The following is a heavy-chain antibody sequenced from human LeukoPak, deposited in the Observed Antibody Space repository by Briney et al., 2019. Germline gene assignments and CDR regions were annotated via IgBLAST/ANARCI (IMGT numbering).Heavy chain of an antibody. V-gene: IGHV3-48*01. CDR1: GFIFSSYS. CDR3: ARDFPTLVRVQH. J-gene: IGHJ1*01. CDR2: ISGSSSI. Sequence: GGSLRLSCAVSGFIFSSYSMNWVRQAPGKGLEWVSYISGSSSIRYADSVKGRFTISRDNAKNSLYLQMNSLRAEDTAVYYCARDFPTLVRVQHWGQGTLVTVSS. D-gene: IGHD2-8*02.